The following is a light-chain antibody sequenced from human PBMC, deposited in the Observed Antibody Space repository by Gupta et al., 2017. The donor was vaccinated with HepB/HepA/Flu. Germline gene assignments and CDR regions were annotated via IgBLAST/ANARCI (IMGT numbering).Light chain of an antibody. CDR3: QQYNSSHLP. J-gene: IGKJ4*01. CDR2: KAS. Sequence: DIQMSQSPSTLSASVGDRVTITCRASQSISSWLAWYQQKPGKAPKLLIYKASSLESGVPSRFSGSGSGTEFTLPISSLQPDDFATYYCQQYNSSHLPFGGGTKVEIK. V-gene: IGKV1-5*03. CDR1: QSISSW.